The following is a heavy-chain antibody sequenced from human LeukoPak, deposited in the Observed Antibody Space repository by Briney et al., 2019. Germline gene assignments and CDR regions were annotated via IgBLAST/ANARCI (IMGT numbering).Heavy chain of an antibody. J-gene: IGHJ3*02. CDR1: GGTFSSYA. CDR3: ASRYCGGDCYPTRHLDI. D-gene: IGHD2-21*02. V-gene: IGHV1-69*04. CDR2: VIPIFGIA. Sequence: SVKVSCKASGGTFSSYAISWVRQAPGQGLEWMGRVIPIFGIANYAQKFQGRVTITADKSTSTAYMELSSLRSEDTAVYYCASRYCGGDCYPTRHLDIWGQGTMVTVSS.